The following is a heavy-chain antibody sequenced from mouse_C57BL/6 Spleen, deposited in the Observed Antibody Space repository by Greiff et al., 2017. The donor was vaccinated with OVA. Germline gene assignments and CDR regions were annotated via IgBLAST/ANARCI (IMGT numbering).Heavy chain of an antibody. D-gene: IGHD1-1*01. CDR1: GYTFTSYW. J-gene: IGHJ1*03. CDR3: ARGEVVAGDWYFDV. CDR2: IDPSDSYT. V-gene: IGHV1-50*01. Sequence: QVQLQQPGAELVKPGASVKLSCKASGYTFTSYWMQWVKQRPGQGLEWIGEIDPSDSYTNYNQKFKGKATLTVDTSSSTAYMQLSSLTSEDSAVYYCARGEVVAGDWYFDVWGTGTTVTVSS.